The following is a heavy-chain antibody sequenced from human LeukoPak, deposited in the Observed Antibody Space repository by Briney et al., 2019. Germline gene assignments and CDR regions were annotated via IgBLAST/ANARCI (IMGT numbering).Heavy chain of an antibody. CDR2: ISGSGGST. Sequence: RGSLRLSCAASGFTFSSYAMSWVRQAPGKGLEWVSAISGSGGSTYYADSVKGRFTISRDNSKNTLYLQMNSLRAEDTAVYYCAKGQLDPNWFDPWGQGTLVTVSS. CDR3: AKGQLDPNWFDP. J-gene: IGHJ5*02. V-gene: IGHV3-23*01. CDR1: GFTFSSYA. D-gene: IGHD6-13*01.